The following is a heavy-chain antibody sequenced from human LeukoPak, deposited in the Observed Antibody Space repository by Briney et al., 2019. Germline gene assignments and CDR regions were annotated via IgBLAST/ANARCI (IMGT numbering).Heavy chain of an antibody. CDR1: GGSISSYY. Sequence: SETLSLTCTVSGGSISSYYWSWIRQPPGKGLEWIGYIYYSGSTNYNPSLKSRVTISVDTSKNQFSLKLSSVTAADTAVYYCAREDTMFSIEAFDIWGQGTMVTVSS. D-gene: IGHD3-10*02. CDR2: IYYSGST. J-gene: IGHJ3*02. CDR3: AREDTMFSIEAFDI. V-gene: IGHV4-59*01.